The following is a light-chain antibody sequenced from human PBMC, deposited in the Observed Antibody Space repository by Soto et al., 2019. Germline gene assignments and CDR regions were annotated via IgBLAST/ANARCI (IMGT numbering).Light chain of an antibody. CDR2: KAS. Sequence: DIQMTQSPSTLSASVGDTVTITCRASQGISSWLAWYQQKPGKAPKVLIYKASTLEGGVPSRFSGSGSGTEFTLTISSLQPDDFATYYCQQFNTYPWTFGQGTKVDIK. V-gene: IGKV1-5*03. J-gene: IGKJ1*01. CDR1: QGISSW. CDR3: QQFNTYPWT.